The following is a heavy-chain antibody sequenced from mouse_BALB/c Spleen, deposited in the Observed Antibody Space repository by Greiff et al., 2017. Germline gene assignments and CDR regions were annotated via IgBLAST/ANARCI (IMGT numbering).Heavy chain of an antibody. V-gene: IGHV5-6-4*01. J-gene: IGHJ4*01. CDR1: GFTFSSYT. Sequence: EVQVVESGGGLVKPGGSLKLSCAASGFTFSSYTMSWVRQTPEKRLEWVATISSGGSYTYYPDSVKGRFTISRDNAKNTLYLQMSSLKSEDTAMYYCTRERGGDYDGAMDYWGQGTSVTVSS. CDR2: ISSGGSYT. D-gene: IGHD2-4*01. CDR3: TRERGGDYDGAMDY.